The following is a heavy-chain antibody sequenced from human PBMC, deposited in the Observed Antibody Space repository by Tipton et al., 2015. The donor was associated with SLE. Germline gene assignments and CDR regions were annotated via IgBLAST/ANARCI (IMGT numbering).Heavy chain of an antibody. V-gene: IGHV4-34*01. CDR2: INYSGHT. CDR3: ARKDTTMVWGDYYYGMDV. D-gene: IGHD5-18*01. Sequence: TLSLTCAVSGGSFSGYYWSWIRQSPGKGLEWIGEINYSGHTNYNPSLKSRVSISVDTSKNQFSLKLSSVTAADTAVYYCARKDTTMVWGDYYYGMDVWGQGTTFTVSS. CDR1: GGSFSGYY. J-gene: IGHJ6*02.